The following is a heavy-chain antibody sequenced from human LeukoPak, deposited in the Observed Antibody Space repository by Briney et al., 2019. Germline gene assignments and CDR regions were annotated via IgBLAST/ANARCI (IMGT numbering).Heavy chain of an antibody. D-gene: IGHD4-17*01. CDR1: GGSISSYY. CDR3: ARGSGGDYTGGDFDY. J-gene: IGHJ4*02. Sequence: SETLSLTCTVSGGSISSYYWSWIRQPPGKGLEWIGYIYYSGSTNYNPSLKSRVTISVDTSKNQFSLKLSSVTAADTAVYYCARGSGGDYTGGDFDYWGQGTLVTVSS. V-gene: IGHV4-59*01. CDR2: IYYSGST.